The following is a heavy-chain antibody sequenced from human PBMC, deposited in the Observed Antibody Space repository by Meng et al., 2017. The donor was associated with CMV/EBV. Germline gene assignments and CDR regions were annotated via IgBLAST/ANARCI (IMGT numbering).Heavy chain of an antibody. CDR1: GFTFSSYW. V-gene: IGHV3-7*01. CDR2: IKQDGSEK. Sequence: GGSLRLSCAASGFTFSSYWMSWVRQAPGKGLEWVANIKQDGSEKYYVDSVKGRFTISRDNAKNSLYLQMNSLRAEDTAVYYCARGESSWSGYYLYYGMDVWGQGTTGT. CDR3: ARGESSWSGYYLYYGMDV. D-gene: IGHD3-3*01. J-gene: IGHJ6*02.